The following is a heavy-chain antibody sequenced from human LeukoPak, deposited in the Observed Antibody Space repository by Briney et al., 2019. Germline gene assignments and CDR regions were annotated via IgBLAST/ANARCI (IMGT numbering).Heavy chain of an antibody. V-gene: IGHV4-39*07. Sequence: SSETLSLTCTVSGGSISSGPYYWSWIRQPPGKGLEWIGEINHSGSTNYNPSLKSRVTISVDTSKDQFSLKLSSVTAADTAVYYCARGGMGDGYNSDFDYWGQGTLVTVSS. J-gene: IGHJ4*02. CDR3: ARGGMGDGYNSDFDY. D-gene: IGHD5-24*01. CDR1: GGSISSGPYY. CDR2: INHSGST.